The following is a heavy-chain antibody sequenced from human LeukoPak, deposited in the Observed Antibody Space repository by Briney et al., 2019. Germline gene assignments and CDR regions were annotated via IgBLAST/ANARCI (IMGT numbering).Heavy chain of an antibody. Sequence: PGGSLRLSCAASGFTFSGSAMHWVRQASGKGLEWVGRIRSKANSYATAYAASVKGRFTISRDDSKNTAYLQMNSLKTEDTAVYYCTRPYYDILTGLAFDIWGQGTMVTVPS. J-gene: IGHJ3*02. CDR3: TRPYYDILTGLAFDI. CDR2: IRSKANSYAT. CDR1: GFTFSGSA. V-gene: IGHV3-73*01. D-gene: IGHD3-9*01.